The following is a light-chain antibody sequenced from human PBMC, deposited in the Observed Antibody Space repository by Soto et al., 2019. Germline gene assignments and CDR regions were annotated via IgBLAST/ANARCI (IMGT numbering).Light chain of an antibody. CDR3: SSYAGSNNSL. CDR1: SSDVGGYNY. Sequence: QSALTQPPSASGSPGQSVTISCTGTSSDVGGYNYVSWYQQHPGKAPKLMIYEVSKRPSGVPDRFSGSKSGNTASLTVSGLQAEDEADYYCSSYAGSNNSLFGRGTKVTVL. V-gene: IGLV2-8*01. CDR2: EVS. J-gene: IGLJ3*02.